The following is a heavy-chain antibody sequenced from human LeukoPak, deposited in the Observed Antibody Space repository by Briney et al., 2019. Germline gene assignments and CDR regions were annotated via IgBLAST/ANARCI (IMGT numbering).Heavy chain of an antibody. CDR3: ARGSAVRGGPPYYYYYYGMDV. D-gene: IGHD3-10*01. J-gene: IGHJ6*02. CDR2: IYTSGST. CDR1: GGSISSYY. Sequence: PSETLSLTCTVSGGSISSYYWSWIRQPAGKGLEWIGRIYTSGSTNYNPSLKSRVTMSVDTSKNQFSLKLSSVTAADTAVYYCARGSAVRGGPPYYYYYYGMDVWGQGTTVTVSS. V-gene: IGHV4-4*07.